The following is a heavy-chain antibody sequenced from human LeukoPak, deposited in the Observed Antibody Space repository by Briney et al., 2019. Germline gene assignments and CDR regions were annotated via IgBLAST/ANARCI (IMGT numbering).Heavy chain of an antibody. CDR3: ARNGVAARPEGWFDP. Sequence: SETLSLTCTVSGGSISSSSYYWGWIRQPPGKGLEWIGSIYYSGSTYYNPSLKSRVTISVDTSKNQFSLKLSSVTAADTAVYYCARNGVAARPEGWFDPWGQGTLVTVSS. D-gene: IGHD6-6*01. V-gene: IGHV4-39*01. CDR1: GGSISSSSYY. J-gene: IGHJ5*02. CDR2: IYYSGST.